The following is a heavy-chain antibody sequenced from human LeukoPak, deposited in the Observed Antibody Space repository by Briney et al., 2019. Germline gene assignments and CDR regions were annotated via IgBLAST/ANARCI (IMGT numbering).Heavy chain of an antibody. V-gene: IGHV1-2*02. J-gene: IGHJ4*02. CDR1: GYTFTRYY. D-gene: IGHD3-22*01. CDR3: ARGTYYDSSAYSGVRLFDY. Sequence: GASVKDSCKASGYTFTRYYMHWVRQAPGQGLEWMGWINPNSGRTNYAQKFQGRVTMTGDTSISTAYMELTRLTSDDTAVYYCARGTYYDSSAYSGVRLFDYWGQGTLVTVSS. CDR2: INPNSGRT.